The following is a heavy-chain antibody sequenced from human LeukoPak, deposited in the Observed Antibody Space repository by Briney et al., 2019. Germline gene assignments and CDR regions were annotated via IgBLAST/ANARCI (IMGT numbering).Heavy chain of an antibody. J-gene: IGHJ3*02. CDR1: GGSISTYY. CDR3: ARGGNDAFDI. V-gene: IGHV4-59*12. CDR2: VYYIGTT. Sequence: SETLSLTCTVSGGSISTYYWSWIRQSPGKGLEWIGFVYYIGTTNYNPSLKSRVTISLGTSKNQFSLRLSSVTAADTAVYYCARGGNDAFDIWGQGAVVTVSS. D-gene: IGHD4-23*01.